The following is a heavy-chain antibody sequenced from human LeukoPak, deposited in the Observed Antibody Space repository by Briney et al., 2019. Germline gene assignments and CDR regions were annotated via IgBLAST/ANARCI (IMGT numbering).Heavy chain of an antibody. J-gene: IGHJ4*02. Sequence: GGSLRLSCAASGFTVSSNYMSWVRQAPGKGLEWVSSISSSSSYIYYADSVKGRFTISRDNAKNSLYLQMNSLRAEDTAVYYCAKGAVGFDWLYVLGYWGQGTLVTVSS. V-gene: IGHV3-21*01. CDR2: ISSSSSYI. CDR1: GFTVSSNY. D-gene: IGHD3-9*01. CDR3: AKGAVGFDWLYVLGY.